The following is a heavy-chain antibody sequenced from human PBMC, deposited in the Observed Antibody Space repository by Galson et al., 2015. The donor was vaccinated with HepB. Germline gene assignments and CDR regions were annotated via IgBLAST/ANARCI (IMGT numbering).Heavy chain of an antibody. D-gene: IGHD1-7*01. CDR3: ATDSSLELRVDAFDN. V-gene: IGHV1-24*01. CDR2: FDPGDGET. J-gene: IGHJ3*02. CDR1: GYNLTEFS. Sequence: SVKVSCKVSGYNLTEFSMHWVRQAPGKGLEWMGGFDPGDGETIYAQKFQGRVTMTEDTSTDTAYMELSSLRSEDTAVYYCATDSSLELRVDAFDNWGQGTMVTVSS.